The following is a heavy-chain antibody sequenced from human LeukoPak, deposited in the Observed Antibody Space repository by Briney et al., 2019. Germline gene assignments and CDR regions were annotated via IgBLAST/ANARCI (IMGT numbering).Heavy chain of an antibody. CDR3: AKGDDIGKHPTRAYYFDT. CDR2: TGLNSVNT. D-gene: IGHD5-24*01. Sequence: RGSLRLSCAASGFTFSRHAMSWVRQAPGKGLEWVSTTGLNSVNTLCAESVQGRFSISRDNSKNTLDLQMDNLRVDDTAVYYCAKGDDIGKHPTRAYYFDTWGQGTLVTVSS. V-gene: IGHV3-23*01. CDR1: GFTFSRHA. J-gene: IGHJ4*02.